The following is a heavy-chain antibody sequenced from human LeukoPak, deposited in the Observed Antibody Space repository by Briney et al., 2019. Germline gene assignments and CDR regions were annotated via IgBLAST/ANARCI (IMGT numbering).Heavy chain of an antibody. D-gene: IGHD2-21*01. Sequence: GGSLRLSCAVSGFPFSFYEINWVRQAPGKGLEWVSNIGSSGRTRYYADSVKGRFTVSRDNSKNMLLLQMNSLRREDTAVYYCVSGDFRFWGQGTLVTVSS. CDR3: VSGDFRF. CDR2: IGSSGRTR. J-gene: IGHJ4*02. V-gene: IGHV3-48*03. CDR1: GFPFSFYE.